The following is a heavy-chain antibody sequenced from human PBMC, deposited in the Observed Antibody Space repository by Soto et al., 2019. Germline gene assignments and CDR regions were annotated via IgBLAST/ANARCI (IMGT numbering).Heavy chain of an antibody. CDR2: FDPEDGET. CDR3: AGGSITRGYHDAFDI. D-gene: IGHD1-20*01. Sequence: ASVKVSCKVSGYTLTELSMHWVRQAPGKGLEWMGGFDPEDGETIYAQKFQGRVTMTEDTSTDTAYMELSSLRSEDTAVYYCAGGSITRGYHDAFDIWGQGTMVTVSS. V-gene: IGHV1-24*01. J-gene: IGHJ3*02. CDR1: GYTLTELS.